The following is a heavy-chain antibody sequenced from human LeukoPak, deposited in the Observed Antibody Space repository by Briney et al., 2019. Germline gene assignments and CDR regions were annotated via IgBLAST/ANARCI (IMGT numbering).Heavy chain of an antibody. CDR1: GGSISSYY. V-gene: IGHV4-34*01. D-gene: IGHD1-26*01. CDR3: AVGATTRSDY. J-gene: IGHJ4*02. Sequence: SETLSLTCTVSGGSISSYYWSWIRQPPGKGLEWIGEINHSGSTNYNPSLKSRVTISVDTSKNQFSLKLSSVTAADTAVYYCAVGATTRSDYWGQGTLVTVSS. CDR2: INHSGST.